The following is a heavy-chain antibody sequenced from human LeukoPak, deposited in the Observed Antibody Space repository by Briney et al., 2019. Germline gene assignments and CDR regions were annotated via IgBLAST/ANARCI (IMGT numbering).Heavy chain of an antibody. CDR1: GFTFSSYS. CDR2: ISSSSSYI. CDR3: AREAVHGSTSCYFCDYYYGMDV. V-gene: IGHV3-21*01. J-gene: IGHJ6*02. Sequence: PGGSLRLSCAASGFTFSSYSMNWVRQAPGKGLEWVSSISSSSSYIYYADSVKSRFTISRDNAKNSLYLQMNSLRAEDTAVYYCAREAVHGSTSCYFCDYYYGMDVWGQGTTVTVSS. D-gene: IGHD2-2*01.